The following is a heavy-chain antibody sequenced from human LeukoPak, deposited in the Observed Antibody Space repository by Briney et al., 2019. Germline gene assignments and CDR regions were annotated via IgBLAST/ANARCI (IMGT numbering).Heavy chain of an antibody. J-gene: IGHJ4*02. CDR1: GFTFDDYG. V-gene: IGHV3-20*04. CDR3: ARGIYYDSSGYSDY. CDR2: INWNGGST. Sequence: GGSLRLSCAASGFTFDDYGMSWVRQAPGKGLEWVSGINWNGGSTGYADSVKGRFTISGDNAKNSLYLQMNSLRAEDTALYYCARGIYYDSSGYSDYWGQGTLVTVSS. D-gene: IGHD3-22*01.